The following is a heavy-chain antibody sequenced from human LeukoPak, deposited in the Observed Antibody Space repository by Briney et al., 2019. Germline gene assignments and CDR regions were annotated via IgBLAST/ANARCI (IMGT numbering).Heavy chain of an antibody. J-gene: IGHJ6*03. CDR1: GYTFTGYY. V-gene: IGHV1-2*02. D-gene: IGHD5-18*01. Sequence: APVQDSCKASGYTFTGYYMHWVRQAPGQGLAWMGWINPNSGGTNYAQKFQGRVTMTRDTSISTAYMELSRLRSDDTAVYYCARGGLDTAMVMYYYYYYMDVWGKGTTVTVSS. CDR3: ARGGLDTAMVMYYYYYYMDV. CDR2: INPNSGGT.